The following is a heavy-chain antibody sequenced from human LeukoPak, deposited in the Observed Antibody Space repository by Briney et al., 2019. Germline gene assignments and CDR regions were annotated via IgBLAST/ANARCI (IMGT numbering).Heavy chain of an antibody. CDR3: ARTRHYYDSSGLDY. J-gene: IGHJ4*02. V-gene: IGHV3-30-3*01. CDR1: GFTFSSYA. CDR2: ISYDGSNK. Sequence: GGSLRLSCAASGFTFSSYAMRWVRQAPGKGLEWVAVISYDGSNKYYADSVKGRFTISRDNSKNTLYLQMNSLRAEDTAVYYCARTRHYYDSSGLDYWGQGTLVTVSS. D-gene: IGHD3-22*01.